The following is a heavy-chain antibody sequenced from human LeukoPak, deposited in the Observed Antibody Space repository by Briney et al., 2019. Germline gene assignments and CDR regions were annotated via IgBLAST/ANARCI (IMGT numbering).Heavy chain of an antibody. CDR3: AKERATTTTFDS. V-gene: IGHV3-23*01. J-gene: IGHJ4*02. Sequence: GSLRLSCAASGFTFSTYAMSWVRQAPGKGLEWVSLISGSGVGTYYANSVKGRFTISRDNSKNTLYLQMDSLRTEDTAVYYCAKERATTTTFDSWGQGTLITVSS. D-gene: IGHD1-26*01. CDR2: ISGSGVGT. CDR1: GFTFSTYA.